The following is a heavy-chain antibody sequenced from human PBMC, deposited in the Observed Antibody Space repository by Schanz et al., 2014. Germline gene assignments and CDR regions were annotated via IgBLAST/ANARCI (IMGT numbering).Heavy chain of an antibody. CDR3: ARGRGCTGGSCYSWFDL. J-gene: IGHJ5*02. V-gene: IGHV1-46*01. Sequence: QVQLVQSGAEVKKPGASVKVSCKASGYTFTSYSMHWVRQAPGQGLEWMGIINLSGGSTNNAQKFQGRVTMTRDTSTSTVYMELSSLRSEDTAVYYCARGRGCTGGSCYSWFDLWGQGTLVTVAS. CDR1: GYTFTSYS. CDR2: INLSGGST. D-gene: IGHD2-15*01.